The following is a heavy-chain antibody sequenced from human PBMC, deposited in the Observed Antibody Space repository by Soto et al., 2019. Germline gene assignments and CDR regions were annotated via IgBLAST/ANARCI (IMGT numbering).Heavy chain of an antibody. CDR1: GGSISSGGYY. V-gene: IGHV4-31*03. CDR3: ARDSGCGGDCYSEYFQH. D-gene: IGHD2-21*02. CDR2: IYYSGST. J-gene: IGHJ1*01. Sequence: QVQLQESGPGLVKPSQTLSLTCTVSGGSISSGGYYWSWIRQHPGKGLEWIGYIYYSGSTYYNPFLKRRVTIAVDPSKSQFSLQLSAVTAADTAVYYCARDSGCGGDCYSEYFQHWGQGTLVTVSS.